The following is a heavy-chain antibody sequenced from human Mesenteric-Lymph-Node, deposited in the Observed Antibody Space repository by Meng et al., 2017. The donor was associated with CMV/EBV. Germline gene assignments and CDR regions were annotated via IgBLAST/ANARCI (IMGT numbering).Heavy chain of an antibody. CDR1: GFTFSSYA. D-gene: IGHD2-21*01. CDR3: AKRVYCGGDCYHYFDL. J-gene: IGHJ3*01. Sequence: GESLKISCAASGFTFSSYAMGWVRQAPGKGLEWVSIISSSGGNAYYADSVKGRFTISRDNSKNALHLQMNSRRAEDTAVYHCAKRVYCGGDCYHYFDLWGQGTTVTVSS. CDR2: ISSSGGNA. V-gene: IGHV3-23*01.